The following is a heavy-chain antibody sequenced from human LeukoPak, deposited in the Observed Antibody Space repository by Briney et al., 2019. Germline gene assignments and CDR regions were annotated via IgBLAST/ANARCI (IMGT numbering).Heavy chain of an antibody. J-gene: IGHJ4*02. D-gene: IGHD3-10*01. CDR3: TTNSPGSGGRRGPFDY. Sequence: GGSLRLSCAASGFTFSGSPMHWVRQASGKGLEWVGRIRSKANSDATAYAASVKGRFLISRDDSKNTAYLQMSRLKIEDTAVYYCTTNSPGSGGRRGPFDYWGQGTLVTVSS. CDR2: IRSKANSDAT. CDR1: GFTFSGSP. V-gene: IGHV3-73*01.